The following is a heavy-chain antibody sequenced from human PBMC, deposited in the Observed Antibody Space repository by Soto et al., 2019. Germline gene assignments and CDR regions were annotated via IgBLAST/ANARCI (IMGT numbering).Heavy chain of an antibody. V-gene: IGHV1-24*01. D-gene: IGHD6-19*01. J-gene: IGHJ4*02. CDR2: FDPEDGET. CDR1: GYTLTELS. CDR3: ARDLNSKLSSGWYFDY. Sequence: ASVKVSCKVSGYTLTELSMHWVRQAPGKGLEWMGGFDPEDGETIYAQKFQGRVTMTEDTSTNTAYMELRSLRSDDTAVYYCARDLNSKLSSGWYFDYWGQGTLVTVSS.